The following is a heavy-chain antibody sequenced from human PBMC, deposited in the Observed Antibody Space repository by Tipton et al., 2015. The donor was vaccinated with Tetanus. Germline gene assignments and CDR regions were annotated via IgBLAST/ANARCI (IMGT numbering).Heavy chain of an antibody. CDR1: GFTFSSYA. CDR2: ISGSGGST. CDR3: ARSNSEEDYYYYGMDV. Sequence: SLRLSCAASGFTFSSYAMSWVRQAPGKGLEWVSAISGSGGSTYYADSVKGRFTIPRDNSKNTLYLQMNSLRAEDTAVYYCARSNSEEDYYYYGMDVWGQGTTVTVSS. J-gene: IGHJ6*02. V-gene: IGHV3-23*01. D-gene: IGHD4-11*01.